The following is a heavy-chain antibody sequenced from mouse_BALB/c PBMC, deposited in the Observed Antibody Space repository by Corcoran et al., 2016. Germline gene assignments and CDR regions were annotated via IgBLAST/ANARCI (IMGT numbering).Heavy chain of an antibody. CDR1: GYTFTSYV. J-gene: IGHJ2*01. D-gene: IGHD1-1*01. CDR2: INPYNAGT. CDR3: ARSYGFDY. Sequence: EVQLQQSGPELVKPGASVKMSCKASGYTFTSYVMHWVKQKPGQGLEWIGYINPYNAGTKYNEKFKGKATLTSDKSSSTAYMELSSLTSEDSAVYDCARSYGFDYWGQGTTLTVSS. V-gene: IGHV1S136*01.